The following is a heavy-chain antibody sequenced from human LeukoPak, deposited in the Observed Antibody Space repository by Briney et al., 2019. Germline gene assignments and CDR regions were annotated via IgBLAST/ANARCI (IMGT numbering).Heavy chain of an antibody. V-gene: IGHV3-11*01. J-gene: IGHJ6*02. CDR1: GFTFSDYY. CDR3: ASSNYGSGKRYYGMDV. D-gene: IGHD3-10*01. Sequence: PGGSLRLSCAASGFTFSDYYMSWIRQAPGKGLEWVSYISSSGSTTYYADSVKGRFTISRDNAKNSLYLQMNSLRAEDTAVYYCASSNYGSGKRYYGMDVWGQGTTVTVSS. CDR2: ISSSGSTT.